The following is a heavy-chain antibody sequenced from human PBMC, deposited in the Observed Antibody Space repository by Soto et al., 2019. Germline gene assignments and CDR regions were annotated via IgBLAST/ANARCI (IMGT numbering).Heavy chain of an antibody. CDR1: GGTFSSYT. J-gene: IGHJ6*02. CDR3: ARNSLATRQPSYGMDV. CDR2: IIPILGIA. V-gene: IGHV1-69*02. Sequence: QVQLVQSGAEVKKPGSSVKVSCKASGGTFSSYTISWVRQAPGQGLEWMGRIIPILGIANYAQKFQGRGTITADKSTSPAYIEPSSLRSEDTAVYYCARNSLATRQPSYGMDVWGPGTTVTVSS. D-gene: IGHD5-12*01.